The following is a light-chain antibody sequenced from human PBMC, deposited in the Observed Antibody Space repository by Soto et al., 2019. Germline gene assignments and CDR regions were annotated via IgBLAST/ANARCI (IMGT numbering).Light chain of an antibody. Sequence: QSVLTQPPSVSGAPGQRVTISCTGSSSNIGAGYDVHWYQQLPGTAPNLLIYGNSNRPSGVPDRFSGSKSGTSASLAITGLQAEDEADYYCPSYDSSLSGSVFGGGTQLTVL. CDR3: PSYDSSLSGSV. CDR1: SSNIGAGYD. CDR2: GNS. J-gene: IGLJ2*01. V-gene: IGLV1-40*01.